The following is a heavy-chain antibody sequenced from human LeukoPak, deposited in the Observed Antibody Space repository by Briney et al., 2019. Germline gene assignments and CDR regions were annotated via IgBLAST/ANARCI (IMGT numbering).Heavy chain of an antibody. Sequence: PGGSLRLSCAAPGFTFSDYYMNWIRQAPGKGLEWVSYISSSGSTKYYADSVKGRFTISRDNAENSLYLQMNSLRAGDTAVYYCARGEDWFAPWGQGTLVTVSS. CDR2: ISSSGSTK. V-gene: IGHV3-11*01. CDR3: ARGEDWFAP. CDR1: GFTFSDYY. J-gene: IGHJ5*02.